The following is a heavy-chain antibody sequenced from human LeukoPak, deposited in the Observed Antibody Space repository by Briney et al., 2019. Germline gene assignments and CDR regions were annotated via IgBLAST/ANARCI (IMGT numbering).Heavy chain of an antibody. Sequence: PSETLSLTCAVSGGSISSSNWWSWVRQPPGKGLEWIGEIYYSGSTNYNPSLKSRVTISVDTSKNQFSLKLSSVTAADTAVYYCARSNYYDSSPFDYWGQGTLVTVSS. CDR3: ARSNYYDSSPFDY. D-gene: IGHD3-22*01. CDR2: IYYSGST. J-gene: IGHJ4*02. CDR1: GGSISSSNW. V-gene: IGHV4-4*02.